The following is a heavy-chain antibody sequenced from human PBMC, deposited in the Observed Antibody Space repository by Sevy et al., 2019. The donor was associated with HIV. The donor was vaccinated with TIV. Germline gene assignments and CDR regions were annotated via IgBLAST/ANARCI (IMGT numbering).Heavy chain of an antibody. CDR1: GYTFTSYG. D-gene: IGHD1-26*01. V-gene: IGHV1-18*01. J-gene: IGHJ1*01. CDR2: ISTYNGDT. CDR3: ARAPSGSQGPGQYFHH. Sequence: ASVKVSCKTFGYTFTSYGISWVRQAPGQGLEWMEWISTYNGDTNSAQKLQGRVTMTTDTSTSTAYMELRSLRSDDTAVYYCARAPSGSQGPGQYFHHWGQGTLVTVSS.